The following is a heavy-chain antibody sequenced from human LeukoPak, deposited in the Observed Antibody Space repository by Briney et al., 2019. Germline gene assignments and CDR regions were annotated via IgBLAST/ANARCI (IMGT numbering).Heavy chain of an antibody. CDR2: IYHSGST. V-gene: IGHV4-38-2*02. J-gene: IGHJ5*02. D-gene: IGHD3-10*01. CDR1: GYSISSGYY. Sequence: SETLSLTCTVSGYSISSGYYWGWIRQPPGKGLEWIGSIYHSGSTYYNPSLKSRVTMSVDTSKNQFSLKLSSVTAADTAVYYCARDKVVRGVIGNWFDPWGQGTLVTVSS. CDR3: ARDKVVRGVIGNWFDP.